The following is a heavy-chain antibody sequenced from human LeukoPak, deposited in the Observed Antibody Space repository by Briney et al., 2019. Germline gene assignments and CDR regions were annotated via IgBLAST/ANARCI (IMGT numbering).Heavy chain of an antibody. CDR1: GDSISSYY. D-gene: IGHD6-13*01. CDR3: ANGYSSTWYYFDY. V-gene: IGHV4-59*01. J-gene: IGHJ4*02. Sequence: PPETLSLTCTVSGDSISSYYWSWIRQPPGKGLEWIGYIYHSGSTNYNPSLKSRVTISADTSKDQFSLKLASVTAADTAVYYCANGYSSTWYYFDYWAREPWSPSPQ. CDR2: IYHSGST.